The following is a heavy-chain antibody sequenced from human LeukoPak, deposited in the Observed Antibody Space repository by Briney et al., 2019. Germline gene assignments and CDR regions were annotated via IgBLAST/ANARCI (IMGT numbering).Heavy chain of an antibody. CDR1: GFTFDDYA. J-gene: IGHJ2*01. CDR3: AKKGNPTAVPLWWYFDL. V-gene: IGHV3-9*01. D-gene: IGHD1-14*01. CDR2: ISWNSGSI. Sequence: GGSLRLSCAASGFTFDDYAMHWVRQAPGKGLEWVSGISWNSGSIGYADSVKGRFTISRDNAKNSLYLQMNSLRAEDTAVYYCAKKGNPTAVPLWWYFDLWGRGTLVTVSS.